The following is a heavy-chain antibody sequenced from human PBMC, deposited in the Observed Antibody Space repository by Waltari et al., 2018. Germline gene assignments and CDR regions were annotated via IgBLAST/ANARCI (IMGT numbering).Heavy chain of an antibody. Sequence: QVQLQQWGAGLLKPSETLSLTCAVYGGSFSGYYWSWLRQPPGKGLEWIGEINHSGSTNYNPSLKSRVTISVDTSKNQFSLKLSSVTAADTAVYYCASRGLYYDFWSGLRRAAFDIWGQGTMVTVSS. J-gene: IGHJ3*02. CDR1: GGSFSGYY. CDR3: ASRGLYYDFWSGLRRAAFDI. D-gene: IGHD3-3*01. CDR2: INHSGST. V-gene: IGHV4-34*01.